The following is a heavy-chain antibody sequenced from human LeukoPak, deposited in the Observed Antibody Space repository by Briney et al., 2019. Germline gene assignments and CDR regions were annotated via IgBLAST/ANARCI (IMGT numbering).Heavy chain of an antibody. CDR2: IRSKSNSYAT. CDR1: GFSFSGSA. V-gene: IGHV3-73*01. Sequence: PGGSLRLSCAASGFSFSGSAMHWVRQASGKGLEWVGRIRSKSNSYATAYGASVKGRFTISRDESKNTAYLQMNSLKTEDTAVYYCTRQEEPTALIDRWGQGTLVTVSS. J-gene: IGHJ5*02. CDR3: TRQEEPTALIDR. D-gene: IGHD5-18*01.